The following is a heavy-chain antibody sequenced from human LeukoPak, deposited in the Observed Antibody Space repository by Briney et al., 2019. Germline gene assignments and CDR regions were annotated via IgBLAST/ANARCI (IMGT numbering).Heavy chain of an antibody. D-gene: IGHD2/OR15-2a*01. CDR3: ARGNYYGMDV. CDR1: ESTFSKFW. J-gene: IGHJ6*02. Sequence: GGSLRLSCAASESTFSKFWMHWVRQAPGKGLVWVSGINRDGSTTTYADSVKGRFTVSRDNAKNTLYLQMSSLRAEDTAVYYCARGNYYGMDVWGQGTTVTVS. V-gene: IGHV3-74*03. CDR2: INRDGSTT.